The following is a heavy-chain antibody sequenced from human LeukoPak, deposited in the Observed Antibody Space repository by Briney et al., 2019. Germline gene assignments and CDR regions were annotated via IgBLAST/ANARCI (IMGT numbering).Heavy chain of an antibody. D-gene: IGHD2-15*01. CDR2: IYYSGST. CDR1: GGSISSSSYY. J-gene: IGHJ4*02. CDR3: AREGGRENY. V-gene: IGHV4-39*07. Sequence: SETLSLTCTVSGGSISSSSYYWGWIRQPPGKGLEWIGSIYYSGSTYYNPSLKSRVTISVDTSKNQFSLKLISATAADTAVYYCAREGGRENYWGQGTLVTVSS.